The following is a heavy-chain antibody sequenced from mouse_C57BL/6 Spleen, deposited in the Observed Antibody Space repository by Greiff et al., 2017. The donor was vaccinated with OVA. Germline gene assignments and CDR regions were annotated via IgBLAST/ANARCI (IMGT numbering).Heavy chain of an antibody. CDR3: ARWSSAMDY. V-gene: IGHV1-4*01. J-gene: IGHJ4*01. Sequence: VKLMESGAELARPGASVKMSCKASGYTFTSYTMHWVKQRPGQGLEWIGYINPSSGYTKYNQKFKDKATLTADKSSSTAYMQLSSLTSEDSAVYYCARWSSAMDYWGQGTSVTVSS. CDR2: INPSSGYT. CDR1: GYTFTSYT. D-gene: IGHD1-1*01.